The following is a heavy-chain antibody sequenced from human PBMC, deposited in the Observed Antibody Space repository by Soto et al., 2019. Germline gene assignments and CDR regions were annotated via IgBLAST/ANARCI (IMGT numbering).Heavy chain of an antibody. CDR1: GFIFSSYV. J-gene: IGHJ4*02. CDR2: ITGSGGNT. D-gene: IGHD3-3*01. V-gene: IGHV3-23*01. CDR3: ARGLPDTVYGVLIRFDD. Sequence: GGSLRLSCRASGFIFSSYVMSWVRQAPGKGLEWVSSITGSGGNTHYADSVEGRFTISRDNSKSTLFLQVTGLGAEDTAVYYCARGLPDTVYGVLIRFDDWGQGTLVTVS.